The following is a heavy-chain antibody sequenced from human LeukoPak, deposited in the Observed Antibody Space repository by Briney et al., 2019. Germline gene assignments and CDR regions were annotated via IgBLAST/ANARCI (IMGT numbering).Heavy chain of an antibody. CDR2: IRYDGSNK. D-gene: IGHD3-9*01. J-gene: IGHJ3*01. CDR1: GFTFSSYG. CDR3: VRETAYYSRGTFDL. Sequence: GGSLRLSCAASGFTFSSYGMHWVRQAPGKGLEWVAFIRYDGSNKYYADSVKGRFTISRDNSKNTLYLQMNSLRAEDTAVYFCVRETAYYSRGTFDLWGQGTMVTVSS. V-gene: IGHV3-30*02.